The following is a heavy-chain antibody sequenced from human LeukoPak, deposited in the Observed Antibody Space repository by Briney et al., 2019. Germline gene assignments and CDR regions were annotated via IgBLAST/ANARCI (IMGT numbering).Heavy chain of an antibody. CDR1: GYTFTSYD. D-gene: IGHD2-2*01. V-gene: IGHV1-8*01. Sequence: ASVKVSCKASGYTFTSYDINWVRQATGQGLEWMGWMNPNSGNTGYAQKFQGRVTMTRNTSISTAYMELSSLRSEDTAVYYCATLYRSSTSCFDYWGQGTLVTVSS. J-gene: IGHJ4*02. CDR2: MNPNSGNT. CDR3: ATLYRSSTSCFDY.